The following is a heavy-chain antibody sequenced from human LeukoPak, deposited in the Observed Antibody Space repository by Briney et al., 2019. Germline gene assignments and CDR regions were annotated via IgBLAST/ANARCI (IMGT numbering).Heavy chain of an antibody. Sequence: SETLSLTCTVSGGSISSYYWSWIRQPPGKGLEWIGYIYYSGSTNYNPSLKSRVTISVDTSKNQFSLKLGSVTAADTAVYYCARAIAAAGSFNWFDPWGQGTLVTVSS. CDR1: GGSISSYY. CDR2: IYYSGST. J-gene: IGHJ5*02. D-gene: IGHD6-13*01. V-gene: IGHV4-59*01. CDR3: ARAIAAAGSFNWFDP.